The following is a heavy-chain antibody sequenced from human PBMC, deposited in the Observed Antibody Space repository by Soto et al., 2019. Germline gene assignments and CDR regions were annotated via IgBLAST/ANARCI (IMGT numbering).Heavy chain of an antibody. Sequence: QVQLQQWGAGLLKPSETLSLTCAVYGGSFSGYYWSWIRQPPGKGLEWIGEINHSGSTNYNPSLKSRVTISVDTSKNQFSLKLSSVTAADTAVYYCARGLRDMVRGVKPSDYWGQGTLVTVSS. V-gene: IGHV4-34*01. CDR1: GGSFSGYY. J-gene: IGHJ4*02. CDR2: INHSGST. D-gene: IGHD3-10*01. CDR3: ARGLRDMVRGVKPSDY.